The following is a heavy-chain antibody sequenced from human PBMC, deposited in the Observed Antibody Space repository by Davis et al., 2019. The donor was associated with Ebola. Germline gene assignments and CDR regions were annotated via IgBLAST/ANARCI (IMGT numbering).Heavy chain of an antibody. D-gene: IGHD5-12*01. Sequence: HSQTLSLTCAIPGDSVAGGSGGWNWIRQSPSRGLEWLGRTYYSSKWYDGYAESVKSRINISPDTAKNQFSLHLNSVTPEDTAVYYCARGWLRSGLDVWGKGAAVTVSS. CDR3: ARGWLRSGLDV. CDR1: GDSVAGGSGG. J-gene: IGHJ6*04. CDR2: TYYSSKWYD. V-gene: IGHV6-1*01.